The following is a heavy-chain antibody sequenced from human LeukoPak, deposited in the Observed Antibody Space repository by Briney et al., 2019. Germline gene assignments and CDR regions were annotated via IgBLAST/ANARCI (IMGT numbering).Heavy chain of an antibody. D-gene: IGHD5-24*01. J-gene: IGHJ4*02. CDR3: ARESRDVETEGFDY. V-gene: IGHV4-59*01. CDR1: GGSLSGYY. Sequence: SETLSLTCTVSGGSLSGYYWSWIRQPPGKGLEWIGYIYYSGCNKYNPSLKSRVTISVDTSKNQCSLKMNSVDASDTAVYYCARESRDVETEGFDYWGQGTLVTVYS. CDR2: IYYSGCN.